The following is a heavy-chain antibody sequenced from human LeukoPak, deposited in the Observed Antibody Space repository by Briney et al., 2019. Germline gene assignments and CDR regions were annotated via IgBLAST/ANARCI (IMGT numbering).Heavy chain of an antibody. J-gene: IGHJ4*02. V-gene: IGHV4-39*01. Sequence: SETLSLTCTVSGGSISSSSYYWGWLRQPPGKGLEWFGSIYYSGSTYYNPSLKSRFTISVDTSKTQFSLKLSSVTAADTAVYYCARQSYCSSTSCYLDYWGQGTLVTVSS. CDR2: IYYSGST. CDR1: GGSISSSSYY. CDR3: ARQSYCSSTSCYLDY. D-gene: IGHD2-2*01.